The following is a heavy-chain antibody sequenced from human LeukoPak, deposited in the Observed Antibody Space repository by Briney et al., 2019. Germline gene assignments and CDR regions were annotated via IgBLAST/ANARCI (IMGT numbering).Heavy chain of an antibody. CDR3: AIDPNWGTHS. Sequence: GGSLRLSCAASGFTFSTYTMYWVRHPPGKRLEWVSIIGNNGSGIHYADSVRGRFTISRDNSKNALYLQMNSLRVEDTAVYYCAIDPNWGTHSWGQGVLVTVSS. CDR2: IGNNGSGI. J-gene: IGHJ4*02. V-gene: IGHV3-23*01. D-gene: IGHD7-27*01. CDR1: GFTFSTYT.